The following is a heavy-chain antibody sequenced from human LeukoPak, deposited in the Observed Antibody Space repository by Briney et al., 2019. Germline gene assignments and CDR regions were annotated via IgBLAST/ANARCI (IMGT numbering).Heavy chain of an antibody. J-gene: IGHJ4*02. CDR1: GYSFSSYG. V-gene: IGHV1-18*01. CDR2: ISAYNGDS. CDR3: ASGWSGYFASLDY. D-gene: IGHD3-3*01. Sequence: ASVKVSCKGSGYSFSSYGMHWVRQAPGQGLEWVRWISAYNGDSDYAQNLQGRVTMTTDPSTSTAYMELRSLRSDDTAVYYCASGWSGYFASLDYWGQGTLVTVAS.